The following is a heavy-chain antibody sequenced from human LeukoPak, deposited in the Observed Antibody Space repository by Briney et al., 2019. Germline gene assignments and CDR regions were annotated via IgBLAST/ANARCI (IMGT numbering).Heavy chain of an antibody. Sequence: GASVKVSCKASGGTFSSYAISWVRQAPGQGLEWMGGIIPIFGTANYAQKFQGRVTITADESTSTAYMELSSLRSEDTAVYYCVTTFPAAHGGWFDPWGQGTLVTVSS. CDR3: VTTFPAAHGGWFDP. CDR1: GGTFSSYA. V-gene: IGHV1-69*13. D-gene: IGHD2-2*01. J-gene: IGHJ5*02. CDR2: IIPIFGTA.